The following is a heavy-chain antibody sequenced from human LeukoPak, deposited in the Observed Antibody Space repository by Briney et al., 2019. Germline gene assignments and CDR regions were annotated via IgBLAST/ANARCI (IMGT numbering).Heavy chain of an antibody. V-gene: IGHV4-59*01. Sequence: PSETLSLTCTVSGGSISSYYWSWIRQPPGKGLEWIGYIYYSGSTNYNPSLKGRVTISVDTSKNQFSLKLSSVTAADTAVYYCARSYDSSGAGWFDYWGQGTLVTVSS. CDR2: IYYSGST. CDR3: ARSYDSSGAGWFDY. D-gene: IGHD3-22*01. CDR1: GGSISSYY. J-gene: IGHJ4*02.